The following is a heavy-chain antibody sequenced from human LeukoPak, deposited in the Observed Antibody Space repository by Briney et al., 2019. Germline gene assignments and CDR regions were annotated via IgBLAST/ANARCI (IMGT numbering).Heavy chain of an antibody. D-gene: IGHD2-15*01. Sequence: YGPTLVNPTQTLTLTCTFSGFSLSTSGVGVGWIRQPPGKALEWLALIYWNDDKRYSPSLKSRLTITKDTSKNQVVLTMTNMDPVDTATYYCAHSRRAASHDAFDIWGQGTMVTVSS. CDR2: IYWNDDK. J-gene: IGHJ3*02. V-gene: IGHV2-5*01. CDR1: GFSLSTSGVG. CDR3: AHSRRAASHDAFDI.